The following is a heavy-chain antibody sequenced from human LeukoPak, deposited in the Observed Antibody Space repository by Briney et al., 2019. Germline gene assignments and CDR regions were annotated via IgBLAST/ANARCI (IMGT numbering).Heavy chain of an antibody. J-gene: IGHJ4*02. CDR1: GYPFINYW. Sequence: ASVKVSCKASGYPFINYWIHWVRQAPGQGLEWMGGVDPNRGGTDYAQKFQGRVTMTRDTSIRTAYMELSSLRPDDTAVYYCARTSFDSWGQGTPVTVSS. V-gene: IGHV1-2*02. CDR3: ARTSFDS. CDR2: VDPNRGGT.